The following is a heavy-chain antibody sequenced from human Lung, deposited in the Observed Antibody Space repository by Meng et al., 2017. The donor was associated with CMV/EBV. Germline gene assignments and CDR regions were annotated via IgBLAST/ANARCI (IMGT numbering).Heavy chain of an antibody. D-gene: IGHD2-15*01. CDR3: ARREGYCSGGSCYGYYGMDV. V-gene: IGHV4-30-4*08. CDR2: IYYSGST. J-gene: IGHJ6*02. Sequence: DYDWSLIRQPPGKGLEWIGYIYYSGSTYYNPSLKSRVTISVDTSKNQFSLKLSSVTAADTAVYYCARREGYCSGGSCYGYYGMDVWGQGTTVTVSS. CDR1: DYD.